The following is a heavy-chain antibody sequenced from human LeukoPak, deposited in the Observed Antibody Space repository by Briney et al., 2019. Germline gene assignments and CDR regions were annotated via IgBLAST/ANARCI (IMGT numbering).Heavy chain of an antibody. V-gene: IGHV3-23*01. J-gene: IGHJ5*02. CDR3: AKAFGQQLVGIWFDP. D-gene: IGHD6-13*01. CDR1: GFTFSSYS. Sequence: PGGSLRLSCAASGFTFSSYSMNWVRQAPGKGLEWVSAISGSGGSTYYADSVKGRFTISRDNSKNTLYLQMNSLRAEDTAVYYCAKAFGQQLVGIWFDPWGQGTLVTVSS. CDR2: ISGSGGST.